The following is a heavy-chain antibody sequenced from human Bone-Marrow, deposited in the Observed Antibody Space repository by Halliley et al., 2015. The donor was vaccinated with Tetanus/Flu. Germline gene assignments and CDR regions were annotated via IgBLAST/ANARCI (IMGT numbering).Heavy chain of an antibody. CDR3: ARDPLTTGHFDF. V-gene: IGHV3-21*01. Sequence: SVSTTTGSSGPIHSADSVKGRFTISRDNAKNSLYLQMNSVRAEDTAIYYCARDPLTTGHFDFWGQGTLVTVSS. D-gene: IGHD1-1*01. CDR2: TTGSSGPI. J-gene: IGHJ4*02.